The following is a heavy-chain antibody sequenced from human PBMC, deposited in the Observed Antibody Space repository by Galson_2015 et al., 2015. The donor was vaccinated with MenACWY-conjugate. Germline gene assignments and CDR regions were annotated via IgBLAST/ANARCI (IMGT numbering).Heavy chain of an antibody. CDR2: ANSDGSGT. CDR3: ARSYVPGSDRKNYYMDV. D-gene: IGHD3-16*01. Sequence: SLRLSCAASGFTFSSYWRHWVRQAPGKGLVWVSRANSDGSGTGYAGSVKGRFTISRDNAKNMLFLQMNSLKVEDTAVYYCARSYVPGSDRKNYYMDVWGRGTTVTVSS. J-gene: IGHJ6*03. CDR1: GFTFSSYW. V-gene: IGHV3-74*01.